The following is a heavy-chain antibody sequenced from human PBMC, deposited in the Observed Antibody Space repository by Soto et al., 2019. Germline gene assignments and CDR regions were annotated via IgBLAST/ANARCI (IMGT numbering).Heavy chain of an antibody. D-gene: IGHD6-19*01. CDR1: GGSISSSSYY. Sequence: QLQLQESGPGLVKPSETLSLTCTVSGGSISSSSYYWGWIRQPPGKGLEWIGSIYYSGSTYYNPSLKSRVTISVDTSKNQFSLKLSSVTAADTAVYYCARRSSGWYWYFDLWGRGTLVTVSS. CDR2: IYYSGST. J-gene: IGHJ2*01. V-gene: IGHV4-39*01. CDR3: ARRSSGWYWYFDL.